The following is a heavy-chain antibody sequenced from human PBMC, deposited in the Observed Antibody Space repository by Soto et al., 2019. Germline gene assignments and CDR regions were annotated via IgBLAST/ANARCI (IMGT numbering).Heavy chain of an antibody. CDR2: INPNSGGT. D-gene: IGHD6-13*01. CDR3: ARDLRQGYSSSWYVYYYYGMDV. Sequence: ASVKVSCKASGYTFTGYYMHWVRQAPGQGLEWMGWINPNSGGTNYAQKFQGWVTMTRDTSISTAYMELSRLRSDDTAVYYCARDLRQGYSSSWYVYYYYGMDVWG. J-gene: IGHJ6*02. V-gene: IGHV1-2*04. CDR1: GYTFTGYY.